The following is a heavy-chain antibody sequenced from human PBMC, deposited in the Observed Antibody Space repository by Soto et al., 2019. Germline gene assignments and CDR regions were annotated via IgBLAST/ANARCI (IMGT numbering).Heavy chain of an antibody. CDR2: IYHSGST. Sequence: QVQLQESGPGLVKPSETLSLTCTVSGGSVSSGSYYWNWIRQPPGKGLEWIGYIYHSGSTNYNRSLKSRVTMSVDTSKNQFSLKLTSVTAADTAVYYCARDTVENCEVDIWGQGTMVTVSS. V-gene: IGHV4-61*01. D-gene: IGHD4-17*01. J-gene: IGHJ3*02. CDR1: GGSVSSGSYY. CDR3: ARDTVENCEVDI.